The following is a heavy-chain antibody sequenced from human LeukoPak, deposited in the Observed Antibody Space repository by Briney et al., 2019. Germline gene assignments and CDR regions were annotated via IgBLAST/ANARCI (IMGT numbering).Heavy chain of an antibody. J-gene: IGHJ4*02. V-gene: IGHV3-7*01. D-gene: IGHD6-19*01. CDR2: IKQDGSEK. Sequence: GGSLRLSCAASGFTFSSYGMHWVRQAPGKGLEWVANIKQDGSEKYYVDSVKGRFTISRDNAKNSLYLQMNSLRAEDTAVYYCARDSISGYSSGWYWGYWGQGTLVTVSS. CDR1: GFTFSSYG. CDR3: ARDSISGYSSGWYWGY.